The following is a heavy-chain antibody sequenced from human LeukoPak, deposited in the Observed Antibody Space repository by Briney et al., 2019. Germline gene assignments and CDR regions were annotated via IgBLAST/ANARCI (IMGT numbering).Heavy chain of an antibody. V-gene: IGHV3-7*01. CDR3: ARRSGYYWDAFDI. Sequence: PGGPLDPSCRASGFNFNSYGMNWVRQAPGKGLKWVANIKQDESEKNYVDSVKGRFTISRDNPNNLLYLQMSYLRGEDTAVYYCARRSGYYWDAFDIWGQGTMVTVSS. CDR2: IKQDESEK. CDR1: GFNFNSYG. J-gene: IGHJ3*02. D-gene: IGHD3-22*01.